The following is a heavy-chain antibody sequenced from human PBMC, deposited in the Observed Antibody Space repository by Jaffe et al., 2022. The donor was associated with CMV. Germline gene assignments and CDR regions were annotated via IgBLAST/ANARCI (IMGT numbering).Heavy chain of an antibody. J-gene: IGHJ4*02. D-gene: IGHD3-16*01. V-gene: IGHV3-48*02. CDR1: GFTFSSYS. CDR2: ITTSGSI. Sequence: EVQLVESGGGLVQPGGSLRLSCTASGFTFSSYSMNWVRQAPGKGLEWVSYITTSGSIYYSDSVKGRFTISRDNAKNSLYLHMDSLRDGDTAVYYCARGGGAPDYWGQGTLVIVSS. CDR3: ARGGGAPDY.